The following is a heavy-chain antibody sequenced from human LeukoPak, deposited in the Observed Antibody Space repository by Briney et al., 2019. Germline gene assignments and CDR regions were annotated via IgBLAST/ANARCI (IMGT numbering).Heavy chain of an antibody. V-gene: IGHV1-18*01. D-gene: IGHD1-26*01. Sequence: ASVKVSCKTSGYTFINFGISWVRQAPGQGLEWVGWISTYNGNTNYAEKFQDRVTMSTDTSTNTGYMEMRSLKSDDTAVYYCARVMGDVPALDYWGQGTLVTVSS. CDR3: ARVMGDVPALDY. J-gene: IGHJ4*02. CDR2: ISTYNGNT. CDR1: GYTFINFG.